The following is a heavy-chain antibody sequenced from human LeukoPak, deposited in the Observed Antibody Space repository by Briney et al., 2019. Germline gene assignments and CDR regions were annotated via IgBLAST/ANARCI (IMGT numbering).Heavy chain of an antibody. CDR3: ARGPPYCSGGSCYFRADWFDP. J-gene: IGHJ5*02. CDR2: IIPIFGTA. V-gene: IGHV1-69*13. D-gene: IGHD2-15*01. CDR1: GGTFSSYA. Sequence: PLASVKVSCKASGGTFSSYAISWVRQAPGQGLEWMGGIIPIFGTANYAQKFQGRVTITADESTSTAYTELSSLRSEDTAVYYCARGPPYCSGGSCYFRADWFDPWGQGTLVTVSA.